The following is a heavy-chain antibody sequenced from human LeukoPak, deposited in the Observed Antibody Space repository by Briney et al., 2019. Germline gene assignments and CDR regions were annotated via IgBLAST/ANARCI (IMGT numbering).Heavy chain of an antibody. V-gene: IGHV1-69*13. Sequence: SVKVSCKASGGTFSSYAISWVRQAPGQGLEWMGGIIPIFGTANYAQKFQGRVTITADESTSTAYMELSSLRSEDTAVYYCARVQLSYCSSTSCYEFDYWGQGTPVTVSS. CDR3: ARVQLSYCSSTSCYEFDY. CDR1: GGTFSSYA. D-gene: IGHD2-2*01. CDR2: IIPIFGTA. J-gene: IGHJ4*02.